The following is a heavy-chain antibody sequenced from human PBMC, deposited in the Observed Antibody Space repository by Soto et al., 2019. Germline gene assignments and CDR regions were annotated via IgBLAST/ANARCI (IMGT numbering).Heavy chain of an antibody. J-gene: IGHJ4*02. CDR3: ARDRDIVATIRWAFDY. CDR2: IIPIFGTA. V-gene: IGHV1-69*01. D-gene: IGHD5-12*01. Sequence: QVQLVQSGAEVKKPGSSVKVSCKASGGTFSSYAISWVRQAPGQGLEWMGGIIPIFGTANYAQKFQGRVTITADDSTSTAYMELSSLRSEDTAVYYCARDRDIVATIRWAFDYWGQGTLVTVSS. CDR1: GGTFSSYA.